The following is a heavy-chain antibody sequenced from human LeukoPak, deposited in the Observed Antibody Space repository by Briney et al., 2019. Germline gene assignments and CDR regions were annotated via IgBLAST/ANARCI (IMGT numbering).Heavy chain of an antibody. J-gene: IGHJ4*02. D-gene: IGHD3-10*01. CDR2: INSDGGST. CDR1: GFTFSSYW. CDR3: ARDLGGTSWIGGFDH. V-gene: IGHV3-74*01. Sequence: GGSLRLSCAASGFTFSSYWIHWVRQAPGKGLVWVSRINSDGGSTNYADSVKGRFTISRDNAKNTLYLQMNSLGAEDTALYYCARDLGGTSWIGGFDHWGQGTLVTVSS.